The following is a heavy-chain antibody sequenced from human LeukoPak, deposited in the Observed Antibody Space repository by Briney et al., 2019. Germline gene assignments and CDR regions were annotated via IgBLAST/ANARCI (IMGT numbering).Heavy chain of an antibody. CDR3: ARSVNIVVEYYFDY. CDR1: GGSISSSSYF. CDR2: ISYSGST. V-gene: IGHV4-39*01. Sequence: SETLSLTCTVSGGSISSSSYFWGWIRQPPGKGLEWIGSISYSGSTYYNPSLKSRVTISVGTSKNQFSLKLNSVTAADTAVYYCARSVNIVVEYYFDYWGQGTLVAVSS. J-gene: IGHJ4*02. D-gene: IGHD2-15*01.